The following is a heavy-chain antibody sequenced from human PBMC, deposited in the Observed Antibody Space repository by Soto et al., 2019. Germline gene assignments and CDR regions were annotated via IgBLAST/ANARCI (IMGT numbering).Heavy chain of an antibody. V-gene: IGHV3-23*01. CDR3: AKDRWSSSSMYYFDY. CDR1: GFTFSNYA. CDR2: ISGGGETP. D-gene: IGHD6-6*01. Sequence: EVQLLESGGGLVQPGGSLRLSCAASGFTFSNYALSWVRQAPEKGLEWVSAISGGGETPYYADSVKGRFTISRDNSKNTLYLQMNSLRAEDTAIYYCAKDRWSSSSMYYFDYWGQGTLVTVSS. J-gene: IGHJ4*02.